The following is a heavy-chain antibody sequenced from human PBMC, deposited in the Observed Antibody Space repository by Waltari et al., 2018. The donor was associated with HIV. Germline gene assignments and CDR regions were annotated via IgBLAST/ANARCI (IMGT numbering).Heavy chain of an antibody. CDR3: ARQPVGYSSGWYYGRAPMWFDP. CDR1: GGSISSSSYY. CDR2: IYYSGST. Sequence: QLQLQESGPGLVKPSETLSLTCTVSGGSISSSSYYWGWIRQPPGKGLEWIGSIYYSGSTSDNPSLKTRVTISVDTSQNQFSLKLSSVTAADTAVYYCARQPVGYSSGWYYGRAPMWFDPWGQGTLVTVSS. D-gene: IGHD6-19*01. J-gene: IGHJ5*02. V-gene: IGHV4-39*01.